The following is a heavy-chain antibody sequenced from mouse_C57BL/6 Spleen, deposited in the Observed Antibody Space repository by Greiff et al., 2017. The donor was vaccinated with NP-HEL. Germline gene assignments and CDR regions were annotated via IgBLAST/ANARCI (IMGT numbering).Heavy chain of an antibody. CDR1: GYTFTSYW. CDR2: IDPSDSYT. V-gene: IGHV1-69*01. D-gene: IGHD4-1*01. CDR3: ARNWYFDY. J-gene: IGHJ2*01. Sequence: VQLQQPGAELVMPGASVKLSCKASGYTFTSYWMHWVKQRPEQGLEWIGEIDPSDSYTNYNQKFKGKSTLTVDKSSSTAYMQLSSLTSEDSAVYYCARNWYFDYWGQGTTLTVSS.